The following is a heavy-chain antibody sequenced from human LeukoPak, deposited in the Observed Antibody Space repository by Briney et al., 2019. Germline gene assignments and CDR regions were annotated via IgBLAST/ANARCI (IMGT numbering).Heavy chain of an antibody. CDR2: IIPIFGTA. CDR1: AGTFSSYA. CDR3: ARARENSSSWFPSWFDP. V-gene: IGHV1-69*05. Sequence: ASVKVSCKASAGTFSSYAISWVRQAPGQGLERMGGIIPIFGTANYAQKFQGRVTITTDESTSTAYMYLSSLRSEDTAVSYCARARENSSSWFPSWFDPWGQGTLVTVSS. D-gene: IGHD6-13*01. J-gene: IGHJ5*02.